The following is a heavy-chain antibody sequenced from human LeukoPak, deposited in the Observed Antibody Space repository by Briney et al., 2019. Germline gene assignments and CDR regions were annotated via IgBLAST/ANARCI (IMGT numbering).Heavy chain of an antibody. Sequence: ASVKLSCKASGYTFTGYYMHWVRQASGQGLVWMEWINANSGGTKYAQKFQGRVTMTSDTSISTAYMELSSLRSADTAVYYCARDGGNWSLGYWGQGTLVTVSS. CDR3: ARDGGNWSLGY. CDR2: INANSGGT. CDR1: GYTFTGYY. D-gene: IGHD4-23*01. V-gene: IGHV1-2*02. J-gene: IGHJ4*02.